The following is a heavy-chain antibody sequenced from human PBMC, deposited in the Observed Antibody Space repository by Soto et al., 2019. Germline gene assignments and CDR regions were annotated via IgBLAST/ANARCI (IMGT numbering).Heavy chain of an antibody. CDR3: AREMYDDSSGPGGSS. D-gene: IGHD3-22*01. CDR2: IYPGDSDT. Sequence: GESLKISCKGSGYSFTSYWIGWVRQMPGKGLEWMGIIYPGDSDTRYSPYFQGQVTISADKSISTAYLQWSSLKASDAAMYYCAREMYDDSSGPGGSSWGQGTLVTVSS. CDR1: GYSFTSYW. V-gene: IGHV5-51*01. J-gene: IGHJ4*02.